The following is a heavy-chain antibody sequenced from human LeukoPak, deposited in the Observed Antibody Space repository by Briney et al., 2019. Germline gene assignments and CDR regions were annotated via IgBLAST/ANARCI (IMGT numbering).Heavy chain of an antibody. CDR1: GVSISSYY. CDR3: ARSISGNYMDL. CDR2: IYYSWST. Sequence: SETLSLTCTVSGVSISSYYWSWIRQPPRKGLEWIGYIYYSWSTNYNPSLKSRVTISVDTSKNQFSLKLSSVTAADTAVYYCARSISGNYMDLWGKGTTVTVSS. V-gene: IGHV4-59*01. J-gene: IGHJ6*03. D-gene: IGHD1-26*01.